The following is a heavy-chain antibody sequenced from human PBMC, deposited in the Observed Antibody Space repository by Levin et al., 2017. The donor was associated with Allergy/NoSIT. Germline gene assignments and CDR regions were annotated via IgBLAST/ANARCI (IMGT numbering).Heavy chain of an antibody. CDR1: GFTFSSYA. V-gene: IGHV3-23*01. Sequence: RGESLKISCAASGFTFSSYAMSWVRQAPGKGLEWVSAISGSGGSTYYADSVKGRFTISRDNSKNTLYLQMNSLRAEDTAVYYCAKDLTPKSYQLLSPRYDDDGMDVWGQGTTVTVSS. J-gene: IGHJ6*02. CDR3: AKDLTPKSYQLLSPRYDDDGMDV. CDR2: ISGSGGST. D-gene: IGHD2-2*01.